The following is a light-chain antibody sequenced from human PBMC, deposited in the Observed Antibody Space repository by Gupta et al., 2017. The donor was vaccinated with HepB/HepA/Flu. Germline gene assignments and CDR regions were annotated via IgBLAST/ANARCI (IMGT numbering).Light chain of an antibody. CDR2: DAF. J-gene: IGKJ2*01. CDR1: QSDSNNH. CDR3: QQYGNSPPYT. V-gene: IGKV3-20*01. Sequence: ETVLTQSPDTLSLSPGDRATLSCRASQSDSNNHLVWYQQKPGQAPRLLIYDAFRRATGIPDRFSGSKSGTDFTLTISRLEPEDFAVYYCQQYGNSPPYTFGQGTKLEIK.